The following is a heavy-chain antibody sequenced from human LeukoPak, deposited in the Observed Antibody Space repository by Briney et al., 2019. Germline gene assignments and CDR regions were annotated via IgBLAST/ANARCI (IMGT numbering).Heavy chain of an antibody. CDR1: GGSISSHY. Sequence: SETQFLTCTVSGGSISSHYWSWIRQPPGKGLEWIGYIYYSGSTNYNPSLKSRVTISVDTSKNQFSLKLSSVTAADTAVYYCARGTFGHFDYWGQGTLVTVSS. CDR2: IYYSGST. V-gene: IGHV4-59*11. CDR3: ARGTFGHFDY. D-gene: IGHD3-10*01. J-gene: IGHJ4*02.